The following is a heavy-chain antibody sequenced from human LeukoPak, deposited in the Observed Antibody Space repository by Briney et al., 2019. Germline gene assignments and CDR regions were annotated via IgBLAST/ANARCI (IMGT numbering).Heavy chain of an antibody. D-gene: IGHD3-10*01. V-gene: IGHV3-11*03. CDR2: ITSSSSYT. CDR1: GFTFSDYY. CDR3: ARFDYYGSGSVDY. Sequence: PGGSLRLSCAASGFTFSDYYMSWIRQAPGKGLEWVSYITSSSSYTNYADSVKGRFTISRDNAKNSLYLQMNSLRAEDTAVYYCARFDYYGSGSVDYWGQGTLVTVSS. J-gene: IGHJ4*02.